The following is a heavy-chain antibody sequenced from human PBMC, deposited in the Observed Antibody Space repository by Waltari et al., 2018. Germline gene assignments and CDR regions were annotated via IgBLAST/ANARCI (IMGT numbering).Heavy chain of an antibody. J-gene: IGHJ4*02. Sequence: QVQLVQSGAEVKKPGSSVKVSCKASGGTFSRYAISWVRQAPGQGLEWMGGITPMFGTSSYAQKFQGRGTITADESTSTVYMELRSLRSEDTAIYYCARGFSYDVTGYYYYYWGQGTLVTVSS. V-gene: IGHV1-69*01. CDR2: ITPMFGTS. D-gene: IGHD3-22*01. CDR3: ARGFSYDVTGYYYYY. CDR1: GGTFSRYA.